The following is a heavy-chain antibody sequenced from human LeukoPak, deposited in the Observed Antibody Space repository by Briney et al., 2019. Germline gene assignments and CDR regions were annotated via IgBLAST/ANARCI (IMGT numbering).Heavy chain of an antibody. Sequence: SETLSLTCAVYGGSFSGYYWSWIRQPPGKGLEWIGEINHSGSTNYNPSLKSRVTISVDTSKNQFSLKLSSVTAADTAVYYCARGLRLSPWNWGQGTLVTVSS. CDR1: GGSFSGYY. CDR3: ARGLRLSPWN. D-gene: IGHD2/OR15-2a*01. V-gene: IGHV4-34*01. CDR2: INHSGST. J-gene: IGHJ4*02.